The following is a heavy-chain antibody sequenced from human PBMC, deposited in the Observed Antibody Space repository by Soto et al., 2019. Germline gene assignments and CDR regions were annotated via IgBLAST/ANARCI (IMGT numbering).Heavy chain of an antibody. CDR3: ARAIAVAGVYYDYGMDV. CDR1: GFTFSSYG. D-gene: IGHD6-19*01. Sequence: QVQLVESGGGVVQPGRSLRLSCAASGFTFSSYGMHWVRQAPGKGLEWVAVIWYDGSNKYYADSVKGRFTISRDNSKNTLYLQMNSLRAEDTAVYYCARAIAVAGVYYDYGMDVWGQGTTVTVSS. V-gene: IGHV3-33*01. CDR2: IWYDGSNK. J-gene: IGHJ6*02.